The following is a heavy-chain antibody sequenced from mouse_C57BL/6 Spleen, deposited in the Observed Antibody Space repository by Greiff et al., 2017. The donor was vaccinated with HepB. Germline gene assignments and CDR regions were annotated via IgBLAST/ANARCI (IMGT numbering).Heavy chain of an antibody. CDR3: ASPGYDVSAY. CDR1: GYAFSSSW. J-gene: IGHJ3*01. Sequence: VQLQQSGPELVKPGASVKISCKASGYAFSSSWMNWVKQRPGKGLEWIGRIYPGDGDTNYNGKFKGKATLTADKSSSTAYMQLSSLTSEDSAVYFCASPGYDVSAYWGQGTLVTVSA. V-gene: IGHV1-82*01. D-gene: IGHD2-2*01. CDR2: IYPGDGDT.